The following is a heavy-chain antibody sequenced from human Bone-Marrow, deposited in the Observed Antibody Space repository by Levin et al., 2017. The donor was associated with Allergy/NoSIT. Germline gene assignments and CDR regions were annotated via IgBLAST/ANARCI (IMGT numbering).Heavy chain of an antibody. CDR1: GFIFNNAY. CDR2: IKSKRDGETE. D-gene: IGHD1-14*01. J-gene: IGHJ4*02. V-gene: IGHV3-15*01. Sequence: GGSLRLSCGASGFIFNNAYMNWVRQAPGKGLEWVGHIKSKRDGETEDYAAPVKGRFSISRDDSKNMVFLQMNSLKTEDTAIYYCFPSTTWARGDSWGRGTLVTVSS. CDR3: FPSTTWARGDS.